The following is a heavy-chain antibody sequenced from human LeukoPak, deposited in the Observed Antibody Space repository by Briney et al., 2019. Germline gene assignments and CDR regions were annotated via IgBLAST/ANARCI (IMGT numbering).Heavy chain of an antibody. J-gene: IGHJ4*02. CDR2: IKQDGSEK. Sequence: GGSLRLSCAASGFTFSSYWMSWVRQAPGKGLEWVANIKQDGSEKYYVDSVKGRFTISRDNSKNTLYLQMNSLRAEDAAVYFCAKAPVTSCRGAYCYPFDSWGQGTLVTVSS. CDR1: GFTFSSYW. CDR3: AKAPVTSCRGAYCYPFDS. V-gene: IGHV3-7*03. D-gene: IGHD2-21*01.